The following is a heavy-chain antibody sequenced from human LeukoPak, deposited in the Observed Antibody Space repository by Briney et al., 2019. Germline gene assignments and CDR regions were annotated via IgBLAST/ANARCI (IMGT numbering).Heavy chain of an antibody. D-gene: IGHD2-21*02. V-gene: IGHV3-48*01. Sequence: GGSLRLSCAASGFTFSSYSMNWVRQAPGKGLEWVSYISSSSSTIYCADSVKGRFTISRDNAKNSLYLQMNSLRAEDTAVYYCARDFAYCGGDCYYYFDYWGQGTLVTVSS. CDR2: ISSSSSTI. CDR3: ARDFAYCGGDCYYYFDY. CDR1: GFTFSSYS. J-gene: IGHJ4*02.